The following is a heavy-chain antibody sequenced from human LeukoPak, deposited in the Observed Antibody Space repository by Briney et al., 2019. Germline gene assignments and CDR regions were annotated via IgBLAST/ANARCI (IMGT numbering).Heavy chain of an antibody. CDR2: SSAYNGNT. D-gene: IGHD3-10*01. CDR3: ARDQALAMVRGVMGPGAEYFQH. J-gene: IGHJ1*01. CDR1: GYTFTSYG. V-gene: IGHV1-18*01. Sequence: GASVKVSCKASGYTFTSYGISWVRQAPGQGLEWMGWSSAYNGNTNYAQKLQGRVTMTTDTSTSTAYMELRSLRSDDTAVYYCARDQALAMVRGVMGPGAEYFQHWGQGTLVTVSS.